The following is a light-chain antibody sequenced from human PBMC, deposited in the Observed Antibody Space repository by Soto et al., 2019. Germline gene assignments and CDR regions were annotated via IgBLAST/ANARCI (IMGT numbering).Light chain of an antibody. CDR2: GAS. Sequence: EIVMTQSPATLSLSPGERATLSCRASQSVSSILACYQRKPGQAPRLLIYGASTRATGIPARFSGSGSGTEFTLTISSLQSEDFAVYYCQQYQNWPLTFGGGTKVEIK. CDR1: QSVSSI. J-gene: IGKJ4*01. V-gene: IGKV3-15*01. CDR3: QQYQNWPLT.